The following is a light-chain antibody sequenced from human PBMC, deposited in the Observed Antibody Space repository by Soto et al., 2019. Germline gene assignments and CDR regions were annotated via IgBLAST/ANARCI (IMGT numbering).Light chain of an antibody. J-gene: IGKJ1*01. V-gene: IGKV3-15*01. Sequence: EIVPTLSPDAMSVPPGERATLSCVASQSVSSNLAWYQQKPGQAPRLLIYGASTRATGIPARFSGSGSGTDFTLIISRREPADFAAYYCQQYGSTYSWTFGQGTKVDIK. CDR2: GAS. CDR3: QQYGSTYSWT. CDR1: QSVSSN.